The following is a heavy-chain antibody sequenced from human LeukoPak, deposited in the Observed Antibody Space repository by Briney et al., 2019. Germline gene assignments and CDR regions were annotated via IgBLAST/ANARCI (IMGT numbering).Heavy chain of an antibody. CDR1: GFTFSNAY. CDR2: IRSNSDGGTI. J-gene: IGHJ5*02. V-gene: IGHV3-15*07. Sequence: GGSLRLSCAASGFTFSNAYMNWVRQAPGKGLEWVGRIRSNSDGGTIDYAAPVKGRFTLSRDDSKTTLYLQMNSLLTEDTAVYYCATDFYDSTWGQGTLVTVSS. D-gene: IGHD3-22*01. CDR3: ATDFYDST.